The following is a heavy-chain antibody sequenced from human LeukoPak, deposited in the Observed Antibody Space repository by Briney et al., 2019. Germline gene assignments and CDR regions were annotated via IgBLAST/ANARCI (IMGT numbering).Heavy chain of an antibody. J-gene: IGHJ5*02. CDR1: GFTFSSYG. CDR2: IRYDGSNK. V-gene: IGHV3-30*02. CDR3: AKRGYCSSTSCPSLDP. D-gene: IGHD2-2*01. Sequence: PGGSLRLSCAASGFTFSSYGMHWVRQAPGKGLEWVAFIRYDGSNKYYADSVKGRLTISRDNSKNTLYLQMNSLRAEDTAVYYCAKRGYCSSTSCPSLDPWGQGTLVTVSS.